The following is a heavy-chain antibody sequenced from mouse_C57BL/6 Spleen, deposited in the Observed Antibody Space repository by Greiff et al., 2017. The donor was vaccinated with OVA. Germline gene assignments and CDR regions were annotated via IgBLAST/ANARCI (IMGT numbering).Heavy chain of an antibody. J-gene: IGHJ4*01. V-gene: IGHV1-69*01. D-gene: IGHD2-5*01. CDR1: GYTFTSYW. CDR2: IDPSDSYT. Sequence: VQLQQPGAELVMPGASVKLSCKASGYTFTSYWMHWVQQRPGQGLEWIGEIDPSDSYTNYNQKFKGKSTLTVDKSSSTAYMQLSSLTSEDSAVYYCARFYYSNPSYAMDYWGQGTSVTVSS. CDR3: ARFYYSNPSYAMDY.